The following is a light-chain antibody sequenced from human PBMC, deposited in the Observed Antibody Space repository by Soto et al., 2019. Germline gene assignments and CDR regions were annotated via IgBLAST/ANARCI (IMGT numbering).Light chain of an antibody. Sequence: QSVLTQPPSASGAPGQRVTISCSGSTSNIGRNAVNWYQQFTGTAPKLLISTNDDRPSGVPDRFSGSKSGTSASLAISGLQSEDEADYYCAVWDDSLNAVVFGGGTQLTVL. V-gene: IGLV1-44*01. CDR1: TSNIGRNA. J-gene: IGLJ3*02. CDR3: AVWDDSLNAVV. CDR2: TND.